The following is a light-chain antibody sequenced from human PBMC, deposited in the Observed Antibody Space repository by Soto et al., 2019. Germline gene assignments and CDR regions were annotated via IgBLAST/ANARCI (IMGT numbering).Light chain of an antibody. Sequence: QSALTQPASVSGSPGQSVTISCTGTSSDVGGYKYVSWYQQHPTRAPKLIIYDVANRPSGVSNRCSGSKSGDTASLTISGLQADDDANYYCSSYTSNDVVFGGGTKLTVL. CDR1: SSDVGGYKY. J-gene: IGLJ2*01. V-gene: IGLV2-14*03. CDR2: DVA. CDR3: SSYTSNDVV.